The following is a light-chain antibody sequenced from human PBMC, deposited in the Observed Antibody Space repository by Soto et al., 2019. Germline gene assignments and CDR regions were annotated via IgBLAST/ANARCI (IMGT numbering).Light chain of an antibody. V-gene: IGKV3-20*01. CDR3: QQYGSSPPWT. CDR2: GAS. CDR1: QSVSSSY. Sequence: EIVFTQSPGTLSLSPGERATLSCRASQSVSSSYLAWYQQKPGQAPRLLIYGASSRATGIPDRFSGSRSGTDFTLTISRLEPEDFAVYYCQQYGSSPPWTFGQGTKGDIK. J-gene: IGKJ1*01.